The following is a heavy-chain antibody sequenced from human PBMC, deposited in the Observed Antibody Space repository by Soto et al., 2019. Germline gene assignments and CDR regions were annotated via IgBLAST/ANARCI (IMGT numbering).Heavy chain of an antibody. CDR2: ISYDGSNK. V-gene: IGHV3-30*18. J-gene: IGHJ6*02. CDR1: GFTFSSYG. CDR3: AKTRGYSYNYGMDV. D-gene: IGHD5-18*01. Sequence: QVELVESGGGVVQPGRSLRLSCAASGFTFSSYGMHWVRQAPGKGLEWVAVISYDGSNKYYVDSVKGRFTISRDNSKNTVYLQMNSLRAEDTAVYYCAKTRGYSYNYGMDVWGQGTTATVSS.